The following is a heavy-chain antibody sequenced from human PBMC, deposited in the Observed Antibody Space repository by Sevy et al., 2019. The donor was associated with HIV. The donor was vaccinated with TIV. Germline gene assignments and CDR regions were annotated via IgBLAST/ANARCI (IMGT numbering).Heavy chain of an antibody. Sequence: SETLSLTCTVSGGSISSGGYYWSWMRQVPGKGLEWIGYIQYSGSTYYNPPLQSRATVSRDTSKNQFFLKLCSMTAADTAVYFCARRAPISGYFDYWGQGTRVTVSS. CDR2: IQYSGST. CDR3: ARRAPISGYFDY. CDR1: GGSISSGGYY. J-gene: IGHJ4*02. D-gene: IGHD3-3*02. V-gene: IGHV4-31*02.